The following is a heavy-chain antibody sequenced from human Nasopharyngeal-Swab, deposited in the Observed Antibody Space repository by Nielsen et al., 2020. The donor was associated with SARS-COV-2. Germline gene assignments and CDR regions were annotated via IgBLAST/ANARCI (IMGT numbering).Heavy chain of an antibody. CDR2: INHSGST. Sequence: RQAPGKGLEWIGEINHSGSTNYNPSLKSRVTISVDTSKNQFSLKLSSVTAADTAVYYCARGQPGVRGIYYYYYYYMDVWGKGTTVTVSS. CDR3: ARGQPGVRGIYYYYYYYMDV. V-gene: IGHV4-34*01. D-gene: IGHD3-10*01. J-gene: IGHJ6*03.